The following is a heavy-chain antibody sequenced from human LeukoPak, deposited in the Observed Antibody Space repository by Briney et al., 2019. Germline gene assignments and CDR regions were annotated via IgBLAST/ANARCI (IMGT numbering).Heavy chain of an antibody. V-gene: IGHV3-30*18. J-gene: IGHJ4*02. D-gene: IGHD6-13*01. CDR1: GFIFDDHG. CDR2: ISYDGRNK. Sequence: GRSLRLSCAASGFIFDDHGMHWVRQAPGKGLEWVTVISYDGRNKYYADSVKGRFTISRDNSKNTLYLQMNSLRAEDTAVYYCAKGYTEAAGIVGDWGQGTLVTVSS. CDR3: AKGYTEAAGIVGD.